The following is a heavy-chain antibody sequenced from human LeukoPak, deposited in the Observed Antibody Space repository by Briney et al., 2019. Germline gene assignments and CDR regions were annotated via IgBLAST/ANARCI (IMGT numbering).Heavy chain of an antibody. CDR1: GYTFTGYY. V-gene: IGHV1-2*02. Sequence: ASVKVSRKASGYTFTGYYMHWVRQAPGQGLEWMGWINPNSGGTNYAQKFQGRVTMTRDTSISTAYMELSRLRSDDTAVYYCARDHDAFRIAVAWYSLRGYFDYWGQGTLVTVSS. D-gene: IGHD6-19*01. J-gene: IGHJ4*02. CDR3: ARDHDAFRIAVAWYSLRGYFDY. CDR2: INPNSGGT.